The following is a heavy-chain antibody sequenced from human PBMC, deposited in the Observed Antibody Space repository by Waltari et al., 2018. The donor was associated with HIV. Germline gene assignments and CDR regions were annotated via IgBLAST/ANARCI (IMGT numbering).Heavy chain of an antibody. CDR3: AGQYYDFWSAPEDY. D-gene: IGHD3-3*01. J-gene: IGHJ4*02. V-gene: IGHV4-61*02. Sequence: QVQLQESGPGLVKPSQTLSLTCTVSGGSISSGSYYWSWLRQPDGKGLEWIGRIYTSGSTNYNPSLKSRVTISVDTSKNQFSLKLSSVTAADTAVYYCAGQYYDFWSAPEDYWGQGTLVTVSS. CDR1: GGSISSGSYY. CDR2: IYTSGST.